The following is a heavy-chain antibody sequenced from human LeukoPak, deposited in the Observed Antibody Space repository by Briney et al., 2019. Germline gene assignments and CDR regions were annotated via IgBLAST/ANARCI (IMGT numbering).Heavy chain of an antibody. CDR3: ARAFFRLGELSLYRCNWFDP. Sequence: PGGSLRLSCAASGFTFSSYSMNWVRQAPGKGLEWVSSISSSSSYIYYADSVKGRFTISRDNAKNSLYLQMNSLRAEDTAVYYCARAFFRLGELSLYRCNWFDPWGQGTLVTVSS. J-gene: IGHJ5*02. D-gene: IGHD3-16*02. CDR2: ISSSSSYI. V-gene: IGHV3-21*01. CDR1: GFTFSSYS.